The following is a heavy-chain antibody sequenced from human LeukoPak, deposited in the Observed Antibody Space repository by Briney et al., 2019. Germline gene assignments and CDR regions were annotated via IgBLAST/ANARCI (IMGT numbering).Heavy chain of an antibody. CDR1: GFTFSGHA. Sequence: GGSLRLSCSASGFTFSGHAMSWVRQAPGKGLEWVSTISSAGDVTYHADSVKGRFAIFRDNSKNTFYLQVATLRVEDTAIYYCATYYTTGYFPFWGPGTLVTVSS. CDR3: ATYYTTGYFPF. CDR2: ISSAGDVT. J-gene: IGHJ4*02. V-gene: IGHV3-23*01. D-gene: IGHD3-9*01.